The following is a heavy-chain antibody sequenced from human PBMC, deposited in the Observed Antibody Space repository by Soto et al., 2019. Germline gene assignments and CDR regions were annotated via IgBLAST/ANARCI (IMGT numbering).Heavy chain of an antibody. CDR1: GFTFSSYA. CDR2: ISGTRYYT. V-gene: IGHV3-21*04. J-gene: IGHJ4*02. Sequence: GGSLRLSCAASGFTFSSYAMSWVRQAPGKGLEWVSAISGTRYYTNYADSVKGRFTISRDNARNSLYLQMNSLRAEDTAVYYCARTQYYFDKWGQGALVTVSS. CDR3: ARTQYYFDK.